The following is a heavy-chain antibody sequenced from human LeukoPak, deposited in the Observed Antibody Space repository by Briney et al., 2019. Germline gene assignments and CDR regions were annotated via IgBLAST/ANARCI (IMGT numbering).Heavy chain of an antibody. V-gene: IGHV3-23*01. CDR3: ARGPPNSSSWYVYFDY. J-gene: IGHJ4*02. D-gene: IGHD6-13*01. Sequence: GGSLRLSCAASGFTFSSYAMSWVRQAPGEGLEWVSVISASGGSTYYADSVKGRFTISRDNSKKTLYLQMNSLRAEDTAVYYCARGPPNSSSWYVYFDYWGQGTLVTVSS. CDR1: GFTFSSYA. CDR2: ISASGGST.